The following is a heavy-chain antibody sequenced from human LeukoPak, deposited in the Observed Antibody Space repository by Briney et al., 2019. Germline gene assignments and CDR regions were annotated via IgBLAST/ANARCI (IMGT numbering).Heavy chain of an antibody. J-gene: IGHJ1*01. V-gene: IGHV4-34*01. CDR1: GGSFSGYY. Sequence: SETLSLTCGVYGGSFSGYYWSWIRQPPGKGLDWIGEINHSGSTKYNPSLKSRATISVDTSKNQLSLKLSSVTAADTAVYYCAREPYNSGWYAGYFQHWGQGTLVTVSS. CDR3: AREPYNSGWYAGYFQH. CDR2: INHSGST. D-gene: IGHD6-19*01.